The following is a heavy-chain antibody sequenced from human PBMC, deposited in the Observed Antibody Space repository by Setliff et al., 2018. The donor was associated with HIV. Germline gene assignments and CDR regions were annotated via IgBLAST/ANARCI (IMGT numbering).Heavy chain of an antibody. V-gene: IGHV4-4*02. D-gene: IGHD3-22*01. CDR2: IYHGGST. J-gene: IGHJ4*02. CDR1: GGSISSNNW. Sequence: NPSETLSLTCAVSGGSISSNNWWSWVRQPPGKGLEWIGEIYHGGSTNYNSSLKSRVTISVDKSKNQFSLKLTSVTAADTAVYYCARSSTPDTRAYYPDYWGQGTLVTVSS. CDR3: ARSSTPDTRAYYPDY.